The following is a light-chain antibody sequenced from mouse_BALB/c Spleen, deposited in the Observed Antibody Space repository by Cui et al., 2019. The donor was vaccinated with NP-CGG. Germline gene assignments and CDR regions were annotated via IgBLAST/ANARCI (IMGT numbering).Light chain of an antibody. CDR2: GTN. J-gene: IGLJ1*01. CDR1: TRAVTTSNY. Sequence: QAVVTQESALTTSPGETVTLTCRSSTRAVTTSNYANWFQEKPDHLFTGLIGGTNNRAPGVPARFSGSLIGDKAALTITGAQTEDEAIYFCALWYSNHWVFGGGTKLTVL. V-gene: IGLV1*01. CDR3: ALWYSNHWV.